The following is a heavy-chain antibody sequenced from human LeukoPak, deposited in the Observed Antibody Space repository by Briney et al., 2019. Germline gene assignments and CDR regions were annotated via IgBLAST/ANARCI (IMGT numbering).Heavy chain of an antibody. CDR1: GFTFSSYA. D-gene: IGHD3-10*01. CDR2: ISYDGSNK. CDR3: VKDSDYGSGSYYPNWFDP. J-gene: IGHJ5*02. Sequence: GGSLRLSCAASGFTFSSYAMSWVRQAPGKGLELVAVISYDGSNKYYADSVKGRFTISRDNSKNTLYLQMNSLRAEDTAVYYCVKDSDYGSGSYYPNWFDPWGQGTLVTVSS. V-gene: IGHV3-30*18.